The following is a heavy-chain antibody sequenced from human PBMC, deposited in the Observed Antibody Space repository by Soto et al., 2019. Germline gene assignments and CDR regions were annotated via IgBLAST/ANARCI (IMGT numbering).Heavy chain of an antibody. CDR1: GGSISSSSYY. J-gene: IGHJ4*02. CDR2: ISYGGPT. D-gene: IGHD1-1*01. V-gene: IGHV4-39*01. Sequence: SETLSLTCTVSGGSISSSSYYWGWVRQPPGQGLEWIGAISYGGPTYHNPSLRSRVTISVDTSKGQFSLVLTSVTAADTAVYYCARKRRETGTYAQPLDYYWGQGT. CDR3: ARKRRETGTYAQPLDYY.